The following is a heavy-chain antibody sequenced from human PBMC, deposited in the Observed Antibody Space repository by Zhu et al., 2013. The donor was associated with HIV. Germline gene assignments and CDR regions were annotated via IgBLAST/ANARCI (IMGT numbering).Heavy chain of an antibody. Sequence: QVHLVQSGAEVKKPGASVKVSCKASGYTFTNYGIGWVRQAPGQGLEWMGGIIPIFGTANYAQKFQGRVTITADESTSTAYMELSSLRSEDTAVYYCARDITHSSGSYWGQGTLVTVSS. CDR1: GYTFTNYG. J-gene: IGHJ4*02. CDR2: IIPIFGTA. CDR3: ARDITHSSGSY. V-gene: IGHV1-69*13. D-gene: IGHD3-22*01.